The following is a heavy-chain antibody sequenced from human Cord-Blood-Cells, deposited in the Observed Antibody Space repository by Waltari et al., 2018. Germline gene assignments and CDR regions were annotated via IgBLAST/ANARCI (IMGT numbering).Heavy chain of an antibody. CDR2: IYYSGST. CDR1: GGSISSRRYY. V-gene: IGHV4-39*01. CDR3: ARHRNTKVILDY. Sequence: QLQLQESGPGLVKPSESLSITCTVSGGSISSRRYYWGWIRQPPGNGLDRMGSIYYSGSTDYNPSLTRRGTISVDTSRSQFSLERGSVTAAGTALYYCARHRNTKVILDYWGQGTLVTVSS. D-gene: IGHD2-21*01. J-gene: IGHJ4*02.